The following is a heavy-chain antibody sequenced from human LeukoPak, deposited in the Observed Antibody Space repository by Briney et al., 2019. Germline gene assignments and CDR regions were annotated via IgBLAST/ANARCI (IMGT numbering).Heavy chain of an antibody. D-gene: IGHD6-13*01. CDR3: ALSSLSSFDY. J-gene: IGHJ4*02. CDR2: ISSSGSTI. Sequence: GGSLRLSCAASGFTFSSYEMNWVRQAPGKGLEWVSYISSSGSTIYYAVSVKGRFTISRDNAKNSLYLQMNSLRAEGTAVYYCALSSLSSFDYWGQGTLVTVSS. CDR1: GFTFSSYE. V-gene: IGHV3-48*03.